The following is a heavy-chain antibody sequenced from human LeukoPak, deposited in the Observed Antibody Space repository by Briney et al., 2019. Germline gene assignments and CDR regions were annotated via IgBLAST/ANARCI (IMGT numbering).Heavy chain of an antibody. V-gene: IGHV4-30-2*01. CDR3: ARGGIPDF. CDR2: IYHSGST. CDR1: GGSISSGGYY. D-gene: IGHD2-21*01. J-gene: IGHJ4*02. Sequence: PSETLSLTCTVSGGSISSGGYYWSWIRQPPGKGLEWIGYIYHSGSTYYNPSLKSRVTISVDTSRNQFSLKLSSVTAADTAVYYCARGGIPDFWGQGILVTVSS.